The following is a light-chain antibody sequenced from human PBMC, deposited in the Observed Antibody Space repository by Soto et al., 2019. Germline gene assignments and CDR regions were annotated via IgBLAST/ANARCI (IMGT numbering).Light chain of an antibody. CDR1: SSDVGGYNY. CDR2: EVN. J-gene: IGLJ1*01. V-gene: IGLV2-14*01. Sequence: QSVLTQPASVSGSPGQSITISCTGTSSDVGGYNYVSWYQQHPGKAPRLMIYEVNSRPSGVSHRFSGSKSGNTTSLTISGLQAEDEADYYCSSYTSSTTPDVFGTGTKVTVL. CDR3: SSYTSSTTPDV.